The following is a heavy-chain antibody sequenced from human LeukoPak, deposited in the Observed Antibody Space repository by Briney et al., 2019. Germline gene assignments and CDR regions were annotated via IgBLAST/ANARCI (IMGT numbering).Heavy chain of an antibody. D-gene: IGHD1-26*01. Sequence: AGGSLRLSCATSGFTFSSYAMSWVRQAPGKGLEWVSGIGASGGSTYYADSVKGRFTISRDNSKNTLYLQMNRLRAEDTAVYYCAKEGGVSYYDLSQWHFDLWGRGTQVTVSS. J-gene: IGHJ2*01. CDR1: GFTFSSYA. V-gene: IGHV3-23*01. CDR2: IGASGGST. CDR3: AKEGGVSYYDLSQWHFDL.